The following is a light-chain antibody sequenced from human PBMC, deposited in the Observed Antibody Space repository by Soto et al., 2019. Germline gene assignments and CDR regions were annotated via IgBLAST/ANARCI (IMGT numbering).Light chain of an antibody. Sequence: IQMTQSPSSLSASVGGRVTITCRASQSISSYLNWYQQKPGKAPKLLIYAASSLQSGVPSRFSGSGSGTDFTLTISSXQPEDFATYYCQQSYSTPYTFGQGTRLEIK. CDR3: QQSYSTPYT. V-gene: IGKV1-39*01. CDR1: QSISSY. CDR2: AAS. J-gene: IGKJ5*01.